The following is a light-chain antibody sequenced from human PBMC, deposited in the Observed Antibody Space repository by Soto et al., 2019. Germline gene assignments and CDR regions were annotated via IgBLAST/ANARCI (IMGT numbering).Light chain of an antibody. CDR2: GAS. CDR1: ESVSDNY. CDR3: QQYGSSPLT. J-gene: IGKJ4*01. V-gene: IGKV3-20*01. Sequence: EIVLTQSPGTLSLSPGERATLSCRASESVSDNYLAWYQQRSGQAPRLVIYGASSRASAVPDRFSGSGSGADFTLTISGLEPEDFAVYYCQQYGSSPLTFGGGTKVEIK.